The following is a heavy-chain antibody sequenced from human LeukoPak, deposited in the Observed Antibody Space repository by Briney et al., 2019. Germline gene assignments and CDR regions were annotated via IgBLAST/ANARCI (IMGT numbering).Heavy chain of an antibody. Sequence: GRSLRLSCAASGFTFSSYGMHWVRQAPGKGLEWVTVISYDGNNKYYADSVKGRFTISRDNSKNTLYLQMNSLRAEDTAVYYCANDRNRGSYYYYGMDVWGQGTTVTVSS. D-gene: IGHD7-27*01. CDR3: ANDRNRGSYYYYGMDV. V-gene: IGHV3-30*18. J-gene: IGHJ6*02. CDR2: ISYDGNNK. CDR1: GFTFSSYG.